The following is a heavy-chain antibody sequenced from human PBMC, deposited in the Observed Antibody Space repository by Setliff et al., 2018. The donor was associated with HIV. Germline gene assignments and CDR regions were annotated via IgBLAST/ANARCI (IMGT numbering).Heavy chain of an antibody. Sequence: TSETLSLTCTVSGDSVSGYYWTWIRQPPGKGLEWIGDIYYTGSTNFSPSLKSRVTISLDTSKNQFSLKLRSVSAADTAVFYCARGRAETYYDFWGGYSNWFDPWGQGTLVTVSS. CDR2: IYYTGST. V-gene: IGHV4-59*02. CDR1: GDSVSGYY. CDR3: ARGRAETYYDFWGGYSNWFDP. J-gene: IGHJ5*02. D-gene: IGHD3-3*01.